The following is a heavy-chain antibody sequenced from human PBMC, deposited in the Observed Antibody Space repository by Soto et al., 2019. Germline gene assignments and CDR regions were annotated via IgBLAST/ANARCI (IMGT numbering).Heavy chain of an antibody. V-gene: IGHV3-23*01. CDR2: ISGSGGST. CDR1: GFTFSSYA. CDR3: ARPPNWGTYYYYYMDV. J-gene: IGHJ6*03. Sequence: GGSLRLSCAASGFTFSSYAMSWVRQAPGKGLEWVSAISGSGGSTYYADSAKGRFTISRDNSKNTLYLQMNSLRAEDTAVYYCARPPNWGTYYYYYMDVWGKGTTVTVSS. D-gene: IGHD7-27*01.